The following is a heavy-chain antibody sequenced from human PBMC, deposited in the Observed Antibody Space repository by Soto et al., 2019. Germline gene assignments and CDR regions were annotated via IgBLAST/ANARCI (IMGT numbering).Heavy chain of an antibody. CDR3: ARGWGYDSTDYYYAY. CDR1: GGSFNRHT. J-gene: IGHJ4*02. CDR2: IIPIFGTA. V-gene: IGHV1-69*01. D-gene: IGHD3-22*01. Sequence: QVQLVQSGAEVRKPGSSVRVSCKASGGSFNRHTISWVRQAHGQGLEWMGGIIPIFGTANHAQKFQGRVTIIADESTSTVYMELSSLRSDETAIYYCARGWGYDSTDYYYAYWGQGTLVIVSS.